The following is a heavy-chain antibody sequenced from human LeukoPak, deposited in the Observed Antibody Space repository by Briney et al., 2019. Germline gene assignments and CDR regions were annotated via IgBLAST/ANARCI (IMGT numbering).Heavy chain of an antibody. J-gene: IGHJ4*02. CDR2: IYYSGST. Sequence: KLSETLSLTCTVSGGSISSYYWSWIRQPPGKGLEWIGYIYYSGSTNYNPSLKSRVTISVDTSKNQFSLKLSSVTAADTAVYYCARAPYSSSSLFDYWGQGTLVTVSS. CDR3: ARAPYSSSSLFDY. V-gene: IGHV4-59*01. D-gene: IGHD6-6*01. CDR1: GGSISSYY.